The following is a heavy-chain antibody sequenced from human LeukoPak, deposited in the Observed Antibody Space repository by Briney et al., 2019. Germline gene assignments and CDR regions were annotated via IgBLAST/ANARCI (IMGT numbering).Heavy chain of an antibody. D-gene: IGHD3-10*01. CDR1: GYTFTSYG. Sequence: ASVKVSCKASGYTFTSYGISWVRQAPGQGLEWMGIINPSGGSTSYAQKFQGRVTLTRDTSTSTVYMELSSLRSEDTAMYYCARDVELDYWGQGTLVTVSS. CDR2: INPSGGST. J-gene: IGHJ4*02. V-gene: IGHV1-46*01. CDR3: ARDVELDY.